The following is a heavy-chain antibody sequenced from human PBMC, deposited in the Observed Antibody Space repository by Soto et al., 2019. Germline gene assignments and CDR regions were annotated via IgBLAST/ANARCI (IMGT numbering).Heavy chain of an antibody. J-gene: IGHJ3*02. D-gene: IGHD3-10*01. CDR1: GYTFTSYG. Sequence: QVQLVQSGAEVKKPGASVKVSCKASGYTFTSYGISWVRQAPGQGLEWMGWISAYNGKTNYAQQLQGRVTMTTDTSTSTAYMELRSRRSDDTAVYYCARDGAAYYYGSGKTHRRDDAFDIWGQGTMVTVSS. CDR2: ISAYNGKT. CDR3: ARDGAAYYYGSGKTHRRDDAFDI. V-gene: IGHV1-18*01.